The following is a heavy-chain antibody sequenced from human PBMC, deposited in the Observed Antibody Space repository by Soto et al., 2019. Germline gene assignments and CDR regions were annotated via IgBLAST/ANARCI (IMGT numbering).Heavy chain of an antibody. D-gene: IGHD2-2*03. CDR3: ARLGYCSSTSCPAHDY. V-gene: IGHV4-34*01. CDR1: GGKCRGHD. Sequence: LSYGVEGGKCRGHDGSWISQTPGKGLEWIGEINHSGSTNYNPSLKSRVTISVDTSKNQFSLKLSSVTAADTAVYYCARLGYCSSTSCPAHDYWGQGTLVPVSS. J-gene: IGHJ4*02. CDR2: INHSGST.